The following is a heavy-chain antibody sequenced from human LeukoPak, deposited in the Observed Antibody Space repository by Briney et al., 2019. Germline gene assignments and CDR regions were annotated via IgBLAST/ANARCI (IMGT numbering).Heavy chain of an antibody. CDR2: INHSGST. CDR3: ARVVAAAGNNWFDP. V-gene: IGHV4-34*01. J-gene: IGHJ5*02. Sequence: SETLSLTCAVYGGSFSGYYWSWIRQPPGKGLEWIGEINHSGSTNYNPSLKSRVTISVDTSKNQFSLKLSSVTAADTAVYYCARVVAAAGNNWFDPWGQGTLVTVSS. D-gene: IGHD6-13*01. CDR1: GGSFSGYY.